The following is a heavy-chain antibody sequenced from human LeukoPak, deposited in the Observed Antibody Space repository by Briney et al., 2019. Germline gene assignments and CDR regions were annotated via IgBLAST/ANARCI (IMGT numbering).Heavy chain of an antibody. V-gene: IGHV3-30*04. CDR1: GFTFSSYA. CDR3: ARGDVVVVAADFDY. D-gene: IGHD2-15*01. J-gene: IGHJ4*02. Sequence: GGSLRLSCAASGFTFSSYAMHWVRQAPGKGLEWVAVISYDGSNKYYADSVKGRFTISRVNSKNTLYLQMNSLRAEDTAVYYCARGDVVVVAADFDYWGQGTLVTVSS. CDR2: ISYDGSNK.